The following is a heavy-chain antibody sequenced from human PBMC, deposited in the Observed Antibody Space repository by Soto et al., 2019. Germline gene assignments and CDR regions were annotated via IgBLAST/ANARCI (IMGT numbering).Heavy chain of an antibody. D-gene: IGHD5-12*01. Sequence: ALVKVSCEAFGYTFTGQYLHWVRQAPGQGLEWMGWINPNSGGRVYAQKFQGRVTMTRDTSITTAYMELSRLRYDDTAVYYCARDRRQIYSGYDSSFYFYFYGMDIWGQGTTVTVSS. CDR3: ARDRRQIYSGYDSSFYFYFYGMDI. J-gene: IGHJ6*02. CDR2: INPNSGGR. V-gene: IGHV1-2*02. CDR1: GYTFTGQY.